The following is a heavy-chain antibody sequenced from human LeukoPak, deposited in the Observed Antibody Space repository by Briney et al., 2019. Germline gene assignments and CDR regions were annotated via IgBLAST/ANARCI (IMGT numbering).Heavy chain of an antibody. CDR2: VKSRSAGETT. D-gene: IGHD3-10*01. J-gene: IGHJ4*02. V-gene: IGHV3-15*01. Sequence: PGGSLRLSCEASEFSISNDWMSWVRQTPGKGLEWVARVKSRSAGETTHYAAPVKGRFIISRDDSRNTLYLQMNSLKIEDTAVYYCTLIQGWGSGSYYRDYWDQGTLVTVSS. CDR3: TLIQGWGSGSYYRDY. CDR1: EFSISNDW.